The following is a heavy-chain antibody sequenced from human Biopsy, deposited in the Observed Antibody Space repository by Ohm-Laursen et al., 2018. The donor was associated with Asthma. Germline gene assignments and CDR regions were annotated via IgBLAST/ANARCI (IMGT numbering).Heavy chain of an antibody. Sequence: SLRLSCAASGFSFNSYGMHWVRQAPGKGLEWVAVMSFDGRHTYYADSVKGRFTISRDNSRNTLYLQKNSLRADDTAVYYCARAGESDLVGGLDVWGQGTTVIVS. D-gene: IGHD2-21*01. V-gene: IGHV3-30*03. CDR3: ARAGESDLVGGLDV. J-gene: IGHJ6*02. CDR2: MSFDGRHT. CDR1: GFSFNSYG.